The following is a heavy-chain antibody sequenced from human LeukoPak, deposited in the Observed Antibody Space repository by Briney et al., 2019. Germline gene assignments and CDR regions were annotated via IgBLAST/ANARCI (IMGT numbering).Heavy chain of an antibody. Sequence: PGGSLRLSCAASGFTFSSYAMSWVRQAPGKGLEWVSAISGSGGSTYYADSVKGRFTISRDNSKNTLYPQMNSLRAEDTAVYYCAKDGGLEHPYGMDVWGKGTTVTVSS. CDR3: AKDGGLEHPYGMDV. CDR2: ISGSGGST. V-gene: IGHV3-23*01. J-gene: IGHJ6*04. D-gene: IGHD3-16*01. CDR1: GFTFSSYA.